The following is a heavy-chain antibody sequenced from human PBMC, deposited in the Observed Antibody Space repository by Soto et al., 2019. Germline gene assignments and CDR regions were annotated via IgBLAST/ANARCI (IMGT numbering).Heavy chain of an antibody. CDR1: GGTFSSYA. CDR2: ISAYNGNT. D-gene: IGHD3-10*01. CDR3: ARGVVRGVIIGYYGMDV. V-gene: IGHV1-18*01. Sequence: SVKVSCKSSGGTFSSYAISWVRQAPGQGLEWMGWISAYNGNTNYAQKLQGRVTMTTDTSTSTAYMELRSLRSDDTAVYYCARGVVRGVIIGYYGMDVWGQGTTVTVSS. J-gene: IGHJ6*02.